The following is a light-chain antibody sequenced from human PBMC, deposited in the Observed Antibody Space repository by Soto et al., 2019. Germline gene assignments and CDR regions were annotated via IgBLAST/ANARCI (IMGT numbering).Light chain of an antibody. CDR1: QDVSRY. J-gene: IGKJ4*01. CDR3: QQRSNWPLT. CDR2: DAS. V-gene: IGKV3-11*01. Sequence: EILLAQSPATLSLSPGERATLSCKASQDVSRYLAWYQQKPGQTPRLLIYDASNRAAGIPARFSGSGSGTDFTLTISSLEPEDFAVYYCQQRSNWPLTFGGGTKVDIK.